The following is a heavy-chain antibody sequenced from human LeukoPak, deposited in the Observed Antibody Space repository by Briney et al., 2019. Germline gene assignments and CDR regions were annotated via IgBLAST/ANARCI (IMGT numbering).Heavy chain of an antibody. Sequence: PGGSLRLSCAASGFTFSSYAMSWVRQAPGKGLEWVSAITDSGGATYYADSVKGRFTISRDNYKNTLYLQMNSLRGDDTAIYYCAKAYTRSWYAAFDIWGQGTMVTISS. D-gene: IGHD6-13*01. V-gene: IGHV3-23*01. CDR1: GFTFSSYA. CDR2: ITDSGGAT. J-gene: IGHJ3*02. CDR3: AKAYTRSWYAAFDI.